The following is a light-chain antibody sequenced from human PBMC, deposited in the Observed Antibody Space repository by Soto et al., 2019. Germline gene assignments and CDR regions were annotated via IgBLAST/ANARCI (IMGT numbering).Light chain of an antibody. CDR2: AAS. V-gene: IGKV1-39*01. CDR1: QSISSY. CDR3: QQSVKTPLA. Sequence: DIQMTKSPSSLSASVGDRVTITCRASQSISSYVNWYQQKPGKAPRLLISAASTLQSGVPSRFSGGGSGTDFTLTISSLQPEDFATYYCQQSVKTPLAFGQGTRLEIE. J-gene: IGKJ5*01.